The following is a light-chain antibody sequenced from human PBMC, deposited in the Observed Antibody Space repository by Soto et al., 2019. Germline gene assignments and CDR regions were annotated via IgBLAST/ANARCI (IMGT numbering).Light chain of an antibody. V-gene: IGLV1-40*01. J-gene: IGLJ2*01. CDR2: ANS. Sequence: QSVLTQPPSVSGAPGQRVTISCTGSSSNLGAGFHVHWYQQLPGTAPKLLIYANSNRPSGVPDRFSGSKSGTSASLAITGLQAEDEADYYCQSFDNSLSAYDSNLSGYVVFGGGTKLTVL. CDR3: QSFDNSLSAYDSNLSGYVV. CDR1: SSNLGAGFH.